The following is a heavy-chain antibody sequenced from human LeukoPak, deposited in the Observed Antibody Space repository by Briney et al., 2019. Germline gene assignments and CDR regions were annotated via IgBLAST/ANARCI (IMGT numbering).Heavy chain of an antibody. CDR2: INYSGST. CDR3: ARDYFTSYYYYGMDV. CDR1: GGSISNYY. D-gene: IGHD2/OR15-2a*01. J-gene: IGHJ6*02. Sequence: PSQTLSLTCAVSGGSISNYYLNWIRQPPGKGLEWIGYINYSGSTNYNPSLKSRVTISIDTSKNQFSLKLSSMTAADTAVYYCARDYFTSYYYYGMDVWGQGTTVTVSS. V-gene: IGHV4-59*01.